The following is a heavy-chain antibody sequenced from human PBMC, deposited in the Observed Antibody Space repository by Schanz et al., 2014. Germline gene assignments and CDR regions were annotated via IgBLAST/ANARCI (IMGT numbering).Heavy chain of an antibody. CDR1: GYTFTSYD. Sequence: QVQLVQSGVEVKRPGASVKVSCKASGYTFTSYDINWVRQATGQGLEWMGWMNSKTGNTGYAQRFQGRVTMTRDTSTSTVYMELSSLRSEDTAVYYCARDGEAAAGCDYWGQGTLDTVSS. CDR3: ARDGEAAAGCDY. V-gene: IGHV1-8*01. D-gene: IGHD6-13*01. CDR2: MNSKTGNT. J-gene: IGHJ4*02.